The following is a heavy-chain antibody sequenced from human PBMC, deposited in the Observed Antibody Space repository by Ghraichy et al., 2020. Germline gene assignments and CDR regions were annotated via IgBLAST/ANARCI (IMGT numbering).Heavy chain of an antibody. CDR3: ASMWGGVRYFDY. Sequence: GESLNISCAASGFTVSSNYMSWVRQAPGKGLEWVSVIYSGGSTYYADSVKGRFTISRHNSKNTLYLQMNSLRAEDTAVYYCASMWGGVRYFDYWGQGTLVTVSS. J-gene: IGHJ4*02. CDR2: IYSGGST. V-gene: IGHV3-53*04. D-gene: IGHD3-16*01. CDR1: GFTVSSNY.